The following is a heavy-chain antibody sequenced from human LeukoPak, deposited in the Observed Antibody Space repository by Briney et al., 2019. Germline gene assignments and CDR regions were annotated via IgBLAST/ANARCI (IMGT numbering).Heavy chain of an antibody. Sequence: SETLSLTCTVSGGSISSNNYYWGWIRQPPGKGLEWIGSIYYRGSTYYNPSLKSRVTISVDTSKNQFSLKLSSVTAADTAVYYCRPYYYDSSGYLVDYWGQGTLVTVSS. CDR1: GGSISSNNYY. D-gene: IGHD3-22*01. CDR2: IYYRGST. V-gene: IGHV4-39*01. CDR3: RPYYYDSSGYLVDY. J-gene: IGHJ4*02.